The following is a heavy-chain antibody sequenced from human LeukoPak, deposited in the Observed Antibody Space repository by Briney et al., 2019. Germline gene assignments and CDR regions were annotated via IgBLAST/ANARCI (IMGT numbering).Heavy chain of an antibody. D-gene: IGHD6-13*01. CDR3: ARGTAVGYCDVGDH. CDR1: GGSIESYY. Sequence: PSETLSLTCTVSGGSIESYYWSWIQQPAGKGLEWIGRISASGSANYNPSLRSRVTMSVDTSRNQVSLKVNSVTAADTAMYYCARGTAVGYCDVGDHWGQGTLVTASS. V-gene: IGHV4-4*07. CDR2: ISASGSA. J-gene: IGHJ4*02.